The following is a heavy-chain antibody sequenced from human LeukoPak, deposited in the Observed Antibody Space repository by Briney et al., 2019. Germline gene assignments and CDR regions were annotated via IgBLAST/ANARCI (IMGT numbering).Heavy chain of an antibody. Sequence: SETLSLTCTVSGDSSSNSLYYWGWVRQPPGKGLEWVGTIDYSGSTYYNPPLKSRVTISVDTSKNQFSLQLTSVTAADTAVYFCARGGDSSGYEYYFDYWGQGTLVTVSS. J-gene: IGHJ4*02. V-gene: IGHV4-39*07. CDR1: GDSSSNSLYY. CDR2: IDYSGST. D-gene: IGHD3-22*01. CDR3: ARGGDSSGYEYYFDY.